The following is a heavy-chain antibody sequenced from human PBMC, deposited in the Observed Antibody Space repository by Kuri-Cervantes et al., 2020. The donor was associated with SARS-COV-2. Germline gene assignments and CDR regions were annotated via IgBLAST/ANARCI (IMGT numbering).Heavy chain of an antibody. V-gene: IGHV4-39*07. CDR2: IYYSGST. Sequence: SETLSLTCTVSGGSISSSSYYWGWIRQPPGKGLEWIGSIYYSGSTYYNPSLKSRVTISVDRSKNQFSLKLSSVTAADTAVYYCAREIADCSSTSCYSRFDPWGQGTLVTVSS. D-gene: IGHD2-2*02. CDR3: AREIADCSSTSCYSRFDP. CDR1: GGSISSSSYY. J-gene: IGHJ5*02.